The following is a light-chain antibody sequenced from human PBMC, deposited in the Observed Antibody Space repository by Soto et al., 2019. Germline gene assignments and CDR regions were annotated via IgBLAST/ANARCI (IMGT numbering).Light chain of an antibody. V-gene: IGKV1-6*01. Sequence: AIQMTQFPSSLSASVGDRVTITCRASQDIRSDLGWYQQRPGKAPKLLIYAASSLQSGVPSRFSGSGSGTDFTLTISSLQPEDFGTYYCLQDFNYPLPFGGGTKVDIK. CDR2: AAS. CDR3: LQDFNYPLP. J-gene: IGKJ4*01. CDR1: QDIRSD.